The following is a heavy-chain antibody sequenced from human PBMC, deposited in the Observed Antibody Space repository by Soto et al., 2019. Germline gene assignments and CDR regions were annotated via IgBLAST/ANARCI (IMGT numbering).Heavy chain of an antibody. CDR2: IYYSGST. V-gene: IGHV4-61*01. J-gene: IGHJ4*02. Sequence: SETLSLTCTVSGGSVSSGSYYWSWIRQPPGKGLEWIGYIYYSGSTNYNPSLKSRVTISVDTSKNQFSLKLSSVTAADTAVYYCARASQLVAAAGWYYFDYWGQGTLVTVS. CDR1: GGSVSSGSYY. CDR3: ARASQLVAAAGWYYFDY. D-gene: IGHD6-13*01.